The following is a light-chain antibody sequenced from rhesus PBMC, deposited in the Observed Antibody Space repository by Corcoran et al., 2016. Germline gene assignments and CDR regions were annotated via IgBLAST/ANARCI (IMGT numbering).Light chain of an antibody. CDR3: QQYTHWLT. V-gene: IGKV3-24*04. J-gene: IGKJ4*01. Sequence: ETVVTQSPATLSLSPGERATLSCRASQRVGSYLAWYQTTPGQAPRLLIYGASSRATGIPDRFSGSGSRTDFTLTINSLEPEDVEVYYCQQYTHWLTFGGGTKVEIK. CDR1: QRVGSY. CDR2: GAS.